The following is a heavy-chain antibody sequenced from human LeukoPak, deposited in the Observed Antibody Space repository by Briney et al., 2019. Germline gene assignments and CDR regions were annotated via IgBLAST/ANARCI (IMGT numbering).Heavy chain of an antibody. V-gene: IGHV3-23*01. J-gene: IGHJ5*02. Sequence: GGSLRLSCAASGFTFTTYAMSWVRQAPGEGLEWVSAITGSGDYTDYADSVKGRFTISRDNSKNTLYLQLNSLRAEDTAVYYCARDGYYYGSGSRHGYNWFDPWGQGTLVTVSS. CDR2: ITGSGDYT. CDR3: ARDGYYYGSGSRHGYNWFDP. CDR1: GFTFTTYA. D-gene: IGHD3-10*01.